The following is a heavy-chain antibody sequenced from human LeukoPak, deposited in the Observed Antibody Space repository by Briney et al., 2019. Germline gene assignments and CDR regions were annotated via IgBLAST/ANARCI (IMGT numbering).Heavy chain of an antibody. V-gene: IGHV4-34*01. Sequence: SETLSLTCAVYGGSFSGYYWSWIRQPPGKGLEWIGEINHSGSTNYSPSLKSRVTISVDTSKNQFSLKLSSVTAADTAVYYCARGSHIVVVTAGLGYWGQGTLVTVSS. CDR3: ARGSHIVVVTAGLGY. D-gene: IGHD2-21*02. CDR1: GGSFSGYY. J-gene: IGHJ4*02. CDR2: INHSGST.